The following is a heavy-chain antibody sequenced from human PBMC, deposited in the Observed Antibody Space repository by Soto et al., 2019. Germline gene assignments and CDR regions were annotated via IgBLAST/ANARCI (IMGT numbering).Heavy chain of an antibody. J-gene: IGHJ6*03. Sequence: ASVKVSCKASGGTFSSYAISWVRQAPGQGLEWMGGITPIFGTANYAQKFQGRVTITADESTSTAYMELSSLRSEDTAVYYCARSIMTKYYYYYMDVWGKGTTVTVSS. D-gene: IGHD3-16*01. CDR1: GGTFSSYA. CDR2: ITPIFGTA. V-gene: IGHV1-69*13. CDR3: ARSIMTKYYYYYMDV.